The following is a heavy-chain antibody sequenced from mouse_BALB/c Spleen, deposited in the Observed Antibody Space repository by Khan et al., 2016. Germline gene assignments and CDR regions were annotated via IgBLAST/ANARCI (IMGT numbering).Heavy chain of an antibody. CDR2: INSNGDST. J-gene: IGHJ4*01. V-gene: IGHV5-6-3*01. D-gene: IGHD2-4*01. Sequence: EMELVESGGGLVQPGGSLKLSCAASGFTFSSYGMSWVRQTPDKRLELVATINSNGDSTYYPDSVKGRFTISRDNAKNTLYLQMSSLKSEDTAMYYCARDDYDGDVYYAMDYWGQGTSVTVSS. CDR3: ARDDYDGDVYYAMDY. CDR1: GFTFSSYG.